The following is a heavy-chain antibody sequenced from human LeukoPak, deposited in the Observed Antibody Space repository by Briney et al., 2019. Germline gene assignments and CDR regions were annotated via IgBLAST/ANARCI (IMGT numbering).Heavy chain of an antibody. CDR3: AREYTTVVTVGY. Sequence: ASVKVSCKASGYTFTGYYMHWVRQAPGQGLEWVGWINPNSGGTNYAQKFQGRVTMTRDTSISTAYMELSRLRSDDTAVYYCAREYTTVVTVGYWGQGTLVTVSS. V-gene: IGHV1-2*02. J-gene: IGHJ4*02. CDR1: GYTFTGYY. D-gene: IGHD4-23*01. CDR2: INPNSGGT.